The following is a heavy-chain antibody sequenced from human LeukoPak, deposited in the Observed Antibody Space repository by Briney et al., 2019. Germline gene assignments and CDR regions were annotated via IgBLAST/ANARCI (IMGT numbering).Heavy chain of an antibody. CDR1: GYTLTELS. Sequence: ASVKVSCKVSGYTLTELSMHWVRQAPGKGLERMGGFDPEDGETIYAQKFQGRVTMTEDTSTDTAYMELSSLRSEDTAVYYCATLNYYGSGSQDYWGQGTLVTVSS. J-gene: IGHJ4*02. CDR2: FDPEDGET. D-gene: IGHD3-10*01. CDR3: ATLNYYGSGSQDY. V-gene: IGHV1-24*01.